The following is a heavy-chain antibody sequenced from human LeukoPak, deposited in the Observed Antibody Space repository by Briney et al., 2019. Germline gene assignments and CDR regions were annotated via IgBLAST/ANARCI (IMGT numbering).Heavy chain of an antibody. D-gene: IGHD1-26*01. CDR1: GGSISSYY. CDR2: IYYSGST. J-gene: IGHJ4*02. CDR3: ARLRFRAYSGSYYFNY. Sequence: SETLSLTCTVSGGSISSYYWSWIRQPPGKGLEWSGYIYYSGSTNYSPSLKSRVTISVDTSKNQFSLKLSSVTAADTAVYYCARLRFRAYSGSYYFNYWGQGTLVTVSS. V-gene: IGHV4-59*08.